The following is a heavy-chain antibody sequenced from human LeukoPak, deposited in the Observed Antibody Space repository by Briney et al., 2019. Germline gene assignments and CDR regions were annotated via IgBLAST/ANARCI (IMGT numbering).Heavy chain of an antibody. CDR3: ARDYSSGWYPNYYYGMDV. CDR2: IYYSGST. Sequence: SETLSLTCTVSGGSISSYYWSWIRQPPGKGLEWIGYIYYSGSTNYNPSLKSRVTISVDTSKNQFSLKLSSVTAADTAVYYCARDYSSGWYPNYYYGMDVWGQGTTVTVSS. CDR1: GGSISSYY. D-gene: IGHD6-19*01. V-gene: IGHV4-59*01. J-gene: IGHJ6*02.